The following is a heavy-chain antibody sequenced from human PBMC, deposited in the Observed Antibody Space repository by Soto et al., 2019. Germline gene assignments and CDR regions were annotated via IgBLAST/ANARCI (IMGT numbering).Heavy chain of an antibody. Sequence: GASVKVSCKASGYTFTSYGSSWVRQAPGQGLEWMGIINPSSGSTSYAQKFQGRVTMTRDTSTSTVYMELSSLRSEDTAVYYCASFLAYCGGDCSVDAFDIWGQGTMVTVSS. CDR2: INPSSGST. CDR3: ASFLAYCGGDCSVDAFDI. V-gene: IGHV1-46*01. CDR1: GYTFTSYG. J-gene: IGHJ3*02. D-gene: IGHD2-21*02.